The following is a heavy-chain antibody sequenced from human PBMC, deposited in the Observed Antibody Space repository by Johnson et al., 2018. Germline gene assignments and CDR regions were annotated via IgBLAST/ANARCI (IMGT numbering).Heavy chain of an antibody. CDR3: ARDGGGYYYYYDMDV. J-gene: IGHJ6*03. CDR1: GFTFSSYA. V-gene: IGHV3-30-3*01. Sequence: VQLVESGGGVVQPGRSLRLSCAASGFTFSSYAMHWVRQAPGKGLEWVAVISYDGSNKYYADSVKGRFTISRNNSKNTLYLQMNSLRAEDTAVDYCARDGGGYYYYYDMDVWGKGTTVTVSS. D-gene: IGHD3-16*01. CDR2: ISYDGSNK.